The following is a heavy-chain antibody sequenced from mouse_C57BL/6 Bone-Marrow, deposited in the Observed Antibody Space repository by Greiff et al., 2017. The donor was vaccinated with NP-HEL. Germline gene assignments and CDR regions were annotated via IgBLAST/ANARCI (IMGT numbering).Heavy chain of an antibody. J-gene: IGHJ4*01. CDR2: ISSGGSYN. CDR1: GFTFSSYG. V-gene: IGHV5-6*02. Sequence: EVMLVESGGDLVKPGGSLKLSCAASGFTFSSYGMSWVRQTPDKRLEWVATISSGGSYNSYPDSVKGRCTISRDNAKNTLYLQMSSLKSEDTAMYYCARRYYRGFYAMDYWGQGTSVTVSS. D-gene: IGHD2-14*01. CDR3: ARRYYRGFYAMDY.